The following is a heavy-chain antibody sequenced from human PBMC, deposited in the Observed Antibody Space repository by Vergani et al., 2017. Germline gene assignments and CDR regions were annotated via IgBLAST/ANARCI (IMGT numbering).Heavy chain of an antibody. V-gene: IGHV3-74*01. D-gene: IGHD2-15*01. CDR1: GFSFSGYW. J-gene: IGHJ5*02. CDR3: VRAKFFVRCFMSNVFDP. CDR2: MKSDGSIT. Sequence: EVQLVESGGGLIHPGGSLRLSCEGSGFSFSGYWMHWVRQSPEKGLVWVSRMKSDGSITNYADSVKGRFTISRDNAKNTLYLEMNSLRGDDTAIYYCVRAKFFVRCFMSNVFDPWVGGSLVTVS.